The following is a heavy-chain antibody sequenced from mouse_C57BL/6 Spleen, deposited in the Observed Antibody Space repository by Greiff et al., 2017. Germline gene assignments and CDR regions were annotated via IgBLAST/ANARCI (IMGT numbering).Heavy chain of an antibody. V-gene: IGHV1-76*01. CDR3: ARHPYYDYDRDAMDY. CDR1: GYTFTDYY. CDR2: IYPGSGNT. Sequence: QVHVKQSGAELVRPGASVKLSCKASGYTFTDYYINWVKQRPGQGLEWIARIYPGSGNTYYNEKFKGKATLTAEKSSSTAYMQLSSLTSEDSAVYFCARHPYYDYDRDAMDYWGQGTSVTVSS. J-gene: IGHJ4*01. D-gene: IGHD2-4*01.